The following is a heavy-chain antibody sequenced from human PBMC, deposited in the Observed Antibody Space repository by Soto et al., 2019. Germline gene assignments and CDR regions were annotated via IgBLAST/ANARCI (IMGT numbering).Heavy chain of an antibody. J-gene: IGHJ3*02. D-gene: IGHD6-19*01. CDR2: IFDTGST. Sequence: QERLQESGPGLVKPSQTLSLTCTVSGVSISSGAYYWSWTRQRPGKGLEWTVHIFDTGSTNYNASLKGRIKISIDRSKNDYSLKRTSVGAVDTAVYCCARQWARGFDIRGQGTLVSV. V-gene: IGHV4-31*03. CDR3: ARQWARGFDI. CDR1: GVSISSGAYY.